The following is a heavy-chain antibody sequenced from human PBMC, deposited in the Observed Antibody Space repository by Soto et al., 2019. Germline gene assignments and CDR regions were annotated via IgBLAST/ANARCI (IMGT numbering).Heavy chain of an antibody. J-gene: IGHJ4*02. V-gene: IGHV1-46*01. CDR2: INPSGGST. D-gene: IGHD1-26*01. CDR3: ARGELRGVFWDYFDY. CDR1: GYTFTSYY. Sequence: GASVKVSCKASGYTFTSYYMHWVRQAPGQGLEWMGIINPSGGSTSYAQKFQGRVTMTRDTSTGTVYMELSSLRSEDTAVYYCARGELRGVFWDYFDYWGQGTLVTVSS.